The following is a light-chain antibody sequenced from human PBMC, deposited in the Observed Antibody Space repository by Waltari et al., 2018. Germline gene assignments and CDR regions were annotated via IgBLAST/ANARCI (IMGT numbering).Light chain of an antibody. V-gene: IGKV1-39*01. Sequence: DIQMTQSPSSLSASVGDRVTIPCRASENVNNYLNWYQQKPEKAPKLLIYKASTLQSGVPSRFSGSGSGTDYTFTISSLQSEDVATYYCQHGYGTPQTFGQGTKVEIK. CDR3: QHGYGTPQT. J-gene: IGKJ1*01. CDR1: ENVNNY. CDR2: KAS.